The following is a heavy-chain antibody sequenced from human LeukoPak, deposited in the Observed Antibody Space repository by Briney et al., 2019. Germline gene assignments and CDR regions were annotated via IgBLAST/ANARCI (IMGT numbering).Heavy chain of an antibody. CDR2: ISYDVSNK. V-gene: IGHV3-30*18. Sequence: GGSLRLSCAASGFTFSSYGMHWVRQAPGKGLEWVAVISYDVSNKYYADSVKGRFTISRDNSKNTLYLQMNSLRAEDTAVYFCAKRGVVIRVILVGFHKEAYYFDSWGQGALVTVSS. J-gene: IGHJ4*02. CDR1: GFTFSSYG. CDR3: AKRGVVIRVILVGFHKEAYYFDS. D-gene: IGHD3-22*01.